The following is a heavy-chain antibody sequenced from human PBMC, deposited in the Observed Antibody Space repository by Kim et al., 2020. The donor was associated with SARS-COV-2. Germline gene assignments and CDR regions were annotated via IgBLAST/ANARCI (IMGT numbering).Heavy chain of an antibody. V-gene: IGHV3-21*01. CDR3: ARGRGSGLFDP. D-gene: IGHD3-10*01. J-gene: IGHJ5*02. CDR2: I. Sequence: IYYADSVKGRFTISRDNAKNSLYLQMNSLRAEDTAVYYCARGRGSGLFDPWGQGTLVTVSS.